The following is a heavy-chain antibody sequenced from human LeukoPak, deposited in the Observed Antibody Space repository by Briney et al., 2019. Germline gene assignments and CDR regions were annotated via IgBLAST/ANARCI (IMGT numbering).Heavy chain of an antibody. CDR3: ARRYSSSGLDY. CDR1: GYTFTGYY. D-gene: IGHD6-6*01. Sequence: ASVKVSCKASGYTFTGYYMHWVRQAPGQGLEWMGRINPNSGGTNYAQKFQGRVTMTRDTSISTTYMGLSRLRSDDTAVYYCARRYSSSGLDYWGQGTLVTVSS. CDR2: INPNSGGT. V-gene: IGHV1-2*06. J-gene: IGHJ4*02.